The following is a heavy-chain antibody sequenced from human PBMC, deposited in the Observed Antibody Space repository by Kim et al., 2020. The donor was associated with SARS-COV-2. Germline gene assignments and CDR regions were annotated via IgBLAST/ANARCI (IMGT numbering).Heavy chain of an antibody. CDR1: GFTFTSSA. V-gene: IGHV1-58*01. J-gene: IGHJ2*01. Sequence: SVKVSCKASGFTFTSSAVQWVRQARGQRLEWIGWIVVGSGNTNYAQKFQERVTITRDMSTSTAYMELSSLRSEDTAVYYCAAQPYCSGGSCYWEYWYFDLWGRGTLVTVSS. CDR3: AAQPYCSGGSCYWEYWYFDL. CDR2: IVVGSGNT. D-gene: IGHD2-15*01.